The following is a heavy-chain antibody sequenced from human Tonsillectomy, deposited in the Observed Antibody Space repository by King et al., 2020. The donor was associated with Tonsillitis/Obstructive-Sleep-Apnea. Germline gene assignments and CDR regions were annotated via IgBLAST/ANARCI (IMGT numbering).Heavy chain of an antibody. V-gene: IGHV4-34*01. CDR1: GGSFSGYY. CDR3: ARVYCSSTSCRRYFDC. CDR2: INHSGST. J-gene: IGHJ4*02. Sequence: VQLQQWGAGLLKPSETLSLTCAVYGGSFSGYYWSWIRQPPGKGLEWIGEINHSGSTNYNPSLKSRVTISVDTSKNQFSLTLSSVTAADTAVYYCARVYCSSTSCRRYFDCWGQGTLVTVSS. D-gene: IGHD2-2*01.